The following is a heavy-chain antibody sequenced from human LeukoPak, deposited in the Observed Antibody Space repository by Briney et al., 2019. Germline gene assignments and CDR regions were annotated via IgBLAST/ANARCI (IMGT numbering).Heavy chain of an antibody. D-gene: IGHD3-10*01. Sequence: PGGSLRLSCAASGFTITTYAMSWVRQAPGKGLECVSTISGSGVGAYYADSVKGRFTISRDNSNNTLYLQVNSLRAEGTAVYYCAKADYYDFDSWGQGTLVTVSS. J-gene: IGHJ4*02. CDR2: ISGSGVGA. CDR3: AKADYYDFDS. V-gene: IGHV3-23*01. CDR1: GFTITTYA.